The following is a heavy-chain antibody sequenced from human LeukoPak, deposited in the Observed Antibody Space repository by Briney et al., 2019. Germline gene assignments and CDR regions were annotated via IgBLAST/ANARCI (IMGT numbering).Heavy chain of an antibody. Sequence: SVKVSCXASGGTFSIYAISWVRQAPGQGLEWMGGIIPIFGTANYAQKFQGRVTITTDESTSTAYMELSSLRSEDTAVYYCARARRDGYNLRLDYWGQGTLVTVSS. CDR3: ARARRDGYNLRLDY. J-gene: IGHJ4*02. CDR1: GGTFSIYA. CDR2: IIPIFGTA. D-gene: IGHD5-24*01. V-gene: IGHV1-69*05.